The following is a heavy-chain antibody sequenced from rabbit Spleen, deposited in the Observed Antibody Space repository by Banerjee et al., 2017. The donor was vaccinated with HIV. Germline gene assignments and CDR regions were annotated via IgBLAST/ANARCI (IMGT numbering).Heavy chain of an antibody. Sequence: QEQLVESGGGLVKPGASLTLTCKASGFSFSNKAVMCWVRQAPGKGLEWIACINAVTGKAVYASWAKGRITFSKASSTTVTMQMTSLTAADTATYFCARDTSSSFSSYGMDLWGPGTLVTVS. CDR1: GFSFSNKAV. CDR2: INAVTGKA. CDR3: ARDTSSSFSSYGMDL. J-gene: IGHJ6*01. D-gene: IGHD1-1*01. V-gene: IGHV1S45*01.